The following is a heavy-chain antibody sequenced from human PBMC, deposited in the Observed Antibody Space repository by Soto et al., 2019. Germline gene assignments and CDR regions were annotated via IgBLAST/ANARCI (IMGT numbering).Heavy chain of an antibody. J-gene: IGHJ6*01. V-gene: IGHV1-69*13. CDR1: GGTFSSYA. Sequence: SVKVSCKASGGTFSSYAISWVRQAPVQGLEWMVGIIPIFGTANYAQKFQGRVTITADESTSTAYMELSSLRSEDTDVYYCARGDYSIAVYTYYYYGMDVWGQGTTVTLSS. CDR2: IIPIFGTA. D-gene: IGHD4-4*01. CDR3: ARGDYSIAVYTYYYYGMDV.